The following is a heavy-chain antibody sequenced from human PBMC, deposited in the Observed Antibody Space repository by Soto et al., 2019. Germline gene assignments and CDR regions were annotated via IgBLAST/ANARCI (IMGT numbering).Heavy chain of an antibody. V-gene: IGHV1-69*17. CDR1: GGSFNNDA. CDR2: IIPISEIT. Sequence: VQLVQSGGEVKKPGSSVKVSCKASGGSFNNDAINLLRQAPGQGLEWLGGIIPISEITEYAQKFQGRVILTADKSTGTAYMELSSLRLEDTALYYCARGDYGDYHSYYYGMAVWVQGPKVTVSS. J-gene: IGHJ6*02. D-gene: IGHD4-17*01. CDR3: ARGDYGDYHSYYYGMAV.